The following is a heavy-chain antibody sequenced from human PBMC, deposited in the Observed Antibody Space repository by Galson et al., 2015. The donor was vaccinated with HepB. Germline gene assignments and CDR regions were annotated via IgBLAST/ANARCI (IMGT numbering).Heavy chain of an antibody. CDR2: VKSDGSST. CDR1: GFIFSNYW. D-gene: IGHD2-15*01. Sequence: SLRLSCAASGFIFSNYWMHWVRQAPGKGLMWVSGVKSDGSSTTYADSVKGRFNIARDNAKNSLYQRMNSLRVDDTAVYYCVRVVGIRGGLDVWGQGTTVIVSS. V-gene: IGHV3-74*01. J-gene: IGHJ6*02. CDR3: VRVVGIRGGLDV.